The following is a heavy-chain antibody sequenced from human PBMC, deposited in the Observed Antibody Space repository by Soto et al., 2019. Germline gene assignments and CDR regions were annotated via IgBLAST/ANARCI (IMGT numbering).Heavy chain of an antibody. V-gene: IGHV4-4*07. CDR2: ISTSGSS. J-gene: IGHJ4*02. Sequence: QVQLQESGPGLVKPSETLSLTCTVSGGSISNYYWSCIRQPAGTGLEWIWRISTSGSSNYNPSLKSRVTMSVDTSKNQFSLRLSTVTAADTAVYYCARGGSGSTFDYWGQGTLVTVS. CDR1: GGSISNYY. D-gene: IGHD3-10*01. CDR3: ARGGSGSTFDY.